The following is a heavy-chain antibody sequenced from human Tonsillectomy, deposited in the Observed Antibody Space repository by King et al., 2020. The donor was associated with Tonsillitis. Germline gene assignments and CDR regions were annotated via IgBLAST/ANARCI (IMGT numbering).Heavy chain of an antibody. V-gene: IGHV4-59*01. CDR3: ARVNRKWSDGSCYNLVYYYYGMDV. Sequence: QLQESGPGLVKPSETLSLTCAVSGGSISNYYWSWIRQPPGKGLEWIGYIYSSGSTNYNPSLKSRVTISVDTSTNQFSLNLTSVTAADAAVYYCARVNRKWSDGSCYNLVYYYYGMDVWGQGTTVTVSS. CDR1: GGSISNYY. J-gene: IGHJ6*02. CDR2: IYSSGST. D-gene: IGHD2-15*01.